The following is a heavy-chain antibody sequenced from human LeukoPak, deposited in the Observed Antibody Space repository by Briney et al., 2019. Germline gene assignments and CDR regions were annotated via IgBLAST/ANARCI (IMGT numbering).Heavy chain of an antibody. CDR1: GGSISPHY. CDR2: IHFTGTT. Sequence: PSETLSLTCTVSGGSISPHYWTWFRQPPGKGLEWIGYIHFTGTTNYNPSLKGRGTISVDESKKQFSLKLISVTAADTAVYYCARGGSYFDDWGQGTLVTVSS. D-gene: IGHD3-16*01. V-gene: IGHV4-59*11. J-gene: IGHJ4*02. CDR3: ARGGSYFDD.